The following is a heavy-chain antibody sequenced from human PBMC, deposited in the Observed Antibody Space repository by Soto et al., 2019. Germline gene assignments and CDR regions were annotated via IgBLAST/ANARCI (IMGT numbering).Heavy chain of an antibody. CDR2: IYYSGST. D-gene: IGHD1-26*01. V-gene: IGHV4-39*01. CDR1: GGSISSSSYY. J-gene: IGHJ6*02. CDR3: ARLYSGSYYYYYYGMDV. Sequence: SETLSLTCTVSGGSISSSSYYWGWIRQPPGKGLEWIGSIYYSGSTYYNPSLKSRVTISVDTSKNQFSLKLSSVTAADTAVYYCARLYSGSYYYYYYGMDVWGQGTTVTVSS.